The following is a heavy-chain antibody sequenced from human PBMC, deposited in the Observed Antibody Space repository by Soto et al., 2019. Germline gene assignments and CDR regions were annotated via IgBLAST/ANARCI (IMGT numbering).Heavy chain of an antibody. J-gene: IGHJ4*02. CDR1: GFTFSSYG. D-gene: IGHD3-22*01. CDR2: IWYDGSNK. CDR3: ARDPDYYDSSGYSH. Sequence: GGSLRLSCAASGFTFSSYGMHWVRQAPGKGLEWVAVIWYDGSNKYYADSVKGRFTISRDNSKNTLYLQMNSLRAEDTAVYCCARDPDYYDSSGYSHWGQGTLVTVSS. V-gene: IGHV3-33*01.